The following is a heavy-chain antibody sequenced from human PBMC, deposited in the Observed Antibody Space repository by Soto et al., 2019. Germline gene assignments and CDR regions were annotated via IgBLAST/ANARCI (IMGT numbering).Heavy chain of an antibody. CDR3: VRDTYFSDSSSYTRCFDF. Sequence: EVQLVESGGGLVQPGGSLRLSCSVSGFTLSDHYIDWVRQAPGKGLEWVGRSRNQANGYSTIYAASVKGRFTTSRDDSKNLVYMQMAMLRTEDTAVYYGVRDTYFSDSSSYTRCFDFWGQGALVTVSS. J-gene: IGHJ4*02. V-gene: IGHV3-72*01. CDR2: SRNQANGYST. D-gene: IGHD3-22*01. CDR1: GFTLSDHY.